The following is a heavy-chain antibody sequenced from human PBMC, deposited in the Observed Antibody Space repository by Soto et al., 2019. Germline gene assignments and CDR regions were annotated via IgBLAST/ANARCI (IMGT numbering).Heavy chain of an antibody. CDR2: IYHTGST. D-gene: IGHD7-27*01. V-gene: IGHV4-31*01. CDR1: GDPVSSGSYY. J-gene: IGHJ4*02. CDR3: AAKLGTTHYFDF. Sequence: QVQLQESGPGLVQPSQTLSLTCSVSGDPVSSGSYYWTWVRQHPVKGLEWIGYIYHTGSTYYNPSLQSLLIMSIDTSKNQFSSHLYSVTAADTAVYFCAAKLGTTHYFDFWGQGSLVAVSS.